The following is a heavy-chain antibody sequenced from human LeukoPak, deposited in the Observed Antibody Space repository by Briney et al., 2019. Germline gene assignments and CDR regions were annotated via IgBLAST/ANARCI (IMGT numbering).Heavy chain of an antibody. CDR3: ARGRWLEYYFDY. CDR1: GGSISSGGYS. CDR2: IYHSGST. J-gene: IGHJ4*02. D-gene: IGHD3-3*01. V-gene: IGHV4-30-2*01. Sequence: SETLSLTCAVSGGSISSGGYSWSWIRQPPGKGLEWIGYIYHSGSTYYNPSLKSRVTISVDRSKNQFSLRLSSVTAADTAVYYCARGRWLEYYFDYWGQGTLVTVSS.